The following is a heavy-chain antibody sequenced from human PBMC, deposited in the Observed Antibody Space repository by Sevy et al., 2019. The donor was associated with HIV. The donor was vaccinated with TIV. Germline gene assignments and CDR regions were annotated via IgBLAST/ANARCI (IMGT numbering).Heavy chain of an antibody. V-gene: IGHV3-23*01. J-gene: IGHJ4*02. CDR2: ISGSGGST. CDR1: GFTFSSYA. D-gene: IGHD6-13*01. CDR3: AKVVLLLYSSFDY. Sequence: GGSLRLSCAASGFTFSSYAMSWVRQAPGKGQEWVSAISGSGGSTYYADSVKGRFTISRDNSKNTLYLQMNSLRAQDTAVYYCAKVVLLLYSSFDYWGQGTLVTVSS.